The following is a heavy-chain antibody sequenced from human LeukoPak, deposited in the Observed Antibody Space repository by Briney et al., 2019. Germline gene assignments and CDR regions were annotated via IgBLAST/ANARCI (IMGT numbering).Heavy chain of an antibody. CDR2: ISYDGSNK. Sequence: GGSLRLSCAASGFTFSSYGMHWVRQAPGKGLEWVAVISYDGSNKYYTDSVKGRFTISRDNSKNTMYLQMNSLRAEDTAVYYCAKDRTAGYDGLVDYWGQGTLVTVSS. CDR1: GFTFSSYG. D-gene: IGHD5-12*01. J-gene: IGHJ4*02. CDR3: AKDRTAGYDGLVDY. V-gene: IGHV3-30*18.